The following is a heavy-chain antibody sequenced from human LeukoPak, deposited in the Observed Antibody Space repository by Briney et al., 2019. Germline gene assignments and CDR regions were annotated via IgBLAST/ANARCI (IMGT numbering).Heavy chain of an antibody. V-gene: IGHV3-33*06. CDR2: IWYDGTNK. J-gene: IGHJ4*02. Sequence: GRSLRLSCAASGFSFSDYGMHWVRQAPGKGLEWVALIWYDGTNKYYVDSVKGRFTISRDNSKNTLYLQMNSLRAEDTAVYYCAKDHRDGYNLGLDYWGQGTLVTVSS. CDR1: GFSFSDYG. D-gene: IGHD5-24*01. CDR3: AKDHRDGYNLGLDY.